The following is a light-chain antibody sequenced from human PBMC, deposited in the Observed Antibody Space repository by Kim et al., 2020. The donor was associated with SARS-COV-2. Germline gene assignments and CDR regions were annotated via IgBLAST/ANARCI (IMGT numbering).Light chain of an antibody. CDR1: QSISSN. CDR2: GAS. Sequence: SLSPGERATRSCRASQSISSNLAWYQQKPGQAPRLLIYGASTRATSIPARFTGNGSGTEFTLTISSLQSEDFAVYHCQQFNNWPYTFGQGTKLEI. CDR3: QQFNNWPYT. V-gene: IGKV3-15*01. J-gene: IGKJ2*01.